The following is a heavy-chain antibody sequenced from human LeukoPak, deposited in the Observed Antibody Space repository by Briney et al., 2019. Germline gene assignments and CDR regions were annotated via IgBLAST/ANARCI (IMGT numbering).Heavy chain of an antibody. CDR1: GFILRNYG. CDR3: ATSAPGTAVAE. V-gene: IGHV3-33*01. CDR2: ICYDGHRK. Sequence: PGGSLTLSCATSGFILRNYGMHWVRQAPGKGLEWVAIICYDGHRKYYADSVKGRFTISKDDSKNTLFLQMDSLRVEDTAVYYCATSAPGTAVAEWGQGTPVTVSS. D-gene: IGHD6-19*01. J-gene: IGHJ4*02.